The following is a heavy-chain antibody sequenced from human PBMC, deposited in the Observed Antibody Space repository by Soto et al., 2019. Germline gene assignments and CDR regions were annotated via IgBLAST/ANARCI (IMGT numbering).Heavy chain of an antibody. CDR2: ISSSSTTI. Sequence: EVQLVESGGGLMQPWGSLRLSCAASRFTFSSYGRNWVRQAPGKGLEWVSYISSSSTTIYYAESVKGRFTISRDNAKNSLYLQMNRLRDECTAVYYWARDMGLTMAGTLLYYGMDVWGQGNTVTVSS. D-gene: IGHD6-19*01. V-gene: IGHV3-48*02. J-gene: IGHJ6*02. CDR1: RFTFSSYG. CDR3: ARDMGLTMAGTLLYYGMDV.